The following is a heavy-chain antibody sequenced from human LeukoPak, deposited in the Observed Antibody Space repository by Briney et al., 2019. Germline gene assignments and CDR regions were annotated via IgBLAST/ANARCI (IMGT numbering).Heavy chain of an antibody. D-gene: IGHD3-16*01. J-gene: IGHJ6*03. CDR1: GFTFSSYG. CDR3: AKGGRLGWDYYYYMDV. V-gene: IGHV3-30*18. Sequence: GGSLRLSCAASGFTFSSYGMHWVRQAPGKGLEWVAVISYDGSNKYYADSVKGRFTISRDNSKNTLYLQMNSLRAEDTAVYYCAKGGRLGWDYYYYMDVWGKGTTVTVSS. CDR2: ISYDGSNK.